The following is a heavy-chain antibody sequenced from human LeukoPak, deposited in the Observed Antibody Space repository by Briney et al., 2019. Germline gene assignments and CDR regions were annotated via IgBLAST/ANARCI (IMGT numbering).Heavy chain of an antibody. D-gene: IGHD6-19*01. Sequence: PSETLSLTCTVSGDSISSYYWGWIRQPPGKGLEWIGYIYYSGSTNYNPSLKSRVTISVDTSKNQFSLKLSSVTAADTAVYYCARLTIATGWVPQAFDIWGQGTMVTVSS. CDR2: IYYSGST. V-gene: IGHV4-59*08. CDR1: GDSISSYY. CDR3: ARLTIATGWVPQAFDI. J-gene: IGHJ3*02.